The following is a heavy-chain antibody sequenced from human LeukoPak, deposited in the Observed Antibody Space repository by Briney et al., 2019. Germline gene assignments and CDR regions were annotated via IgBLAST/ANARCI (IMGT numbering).Heavy chain of an antibody. Sequence: GESLKISCAASGFTFSSYWMSWVRQAPGKGLEWVANIKQDGSEKYYVDSVKGRFTISRDNAKNSLYLQMNSLRAEDTAVYYCARGFLEWLFWGQGTLVTVSS. J-gene: IGHJ4*02. CDR3: ARGFLEWLF. V-gene: IGHV3-7*01. CDR1: GFTFSSYW. CDR2: IKQDGSEK. D-gene: IGHD3-3*01.